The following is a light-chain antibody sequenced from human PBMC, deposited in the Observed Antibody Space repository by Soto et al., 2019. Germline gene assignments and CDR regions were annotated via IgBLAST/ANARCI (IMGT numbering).Light chain of an antibody. CDR3: CPYGGSNNMI. V-gene: IGLV2-8*01. CDR1: SSDIGGYNY. J-gene: IGLJ2*01. Sequence: QSALTQPPSASGSPGQSVSISCTGTSSDIGGYNYVSWYQQHPGKAPKLIIYEVNKRPSGVPDRVSGSKSGNTASLTVSGLQAEDEADYYCCPYGGSNNMIFGGGTKLTVL. CDR2: EVN.